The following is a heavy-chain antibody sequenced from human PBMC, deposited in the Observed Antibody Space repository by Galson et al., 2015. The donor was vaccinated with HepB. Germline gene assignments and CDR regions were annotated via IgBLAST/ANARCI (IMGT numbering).Heavy chain of an antibody. Sequence: TLSLTCTVSGGSISSGGYYWSWIRQHPGKDLEWIGYIYYSGSTYYNPSLKSRVTISVDTSKNQFSLKLSSVTAADTAVYYCASGYDSSGYYPGYFDLWGRGTLVTVSS. V-gene: IGHV4-31*03. CDR1: GGSISSGGYY. D-gene: IGHD3-22*01. CDR2: IYYSGST. J-gene: IGHJ2*01. CDR3: ASGYDSSGYYPGYFDL.